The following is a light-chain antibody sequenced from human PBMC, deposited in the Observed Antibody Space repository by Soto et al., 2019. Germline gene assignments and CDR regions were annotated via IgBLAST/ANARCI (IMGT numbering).Light chain of an antibody. CDR1: QSISSW. Sequence: IQMTKSPSTLSASVGDRVTITSLTSQSISSWLAWYQQRTGKAPNLLIYDASSLGSRVPSRFSGSGSGTEFTLTISSLQPDDFATYYCPQYNSDFWTFGQGTKVDIK. V-gene: IGKV1-5*01. CDR3: PQYNSDFWT. J-gene: IGKJ1*01. CDR2: DAS.